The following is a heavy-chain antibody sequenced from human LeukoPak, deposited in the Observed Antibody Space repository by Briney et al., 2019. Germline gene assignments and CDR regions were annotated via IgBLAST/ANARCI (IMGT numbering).Heavy chain of an antibody. J-gene: IGHJ4*02. CDR1: GGTFSSYA. CDR3: AIGSVEMATICNY. V-gene: IGHV1-69*05. CDR2: IIPIFGTA. D-gene: IGHD5-24*01. Sequence: SVKVSCKASGGTFSSYAISWVRQAPGQGLEWMGGIIPIFGTANYAQKFQGRVTITTDESTSTAYMELSSLSSEDTAVYYCAIGSVEMATICNYWGQGTLVTVSS.